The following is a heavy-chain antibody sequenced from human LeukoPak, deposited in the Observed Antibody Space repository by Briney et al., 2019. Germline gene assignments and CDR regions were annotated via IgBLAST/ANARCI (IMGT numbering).Heavy chain of an antibody. Sequence: PGGSLTLSCIASGFTFSNAWMSWVRHAPGEGVEWVSAISGSGASTYYADSVKGRFTIYRDNSKNTLYLQMNSLRAEDTAVYYCAKDRYSSSWYGNWFDPWGQGTLVTVSS. CDR2: ISGSGAST. D-gene: IGHD6-13*01. V-gene: IGHV3-23*01. CDR1: GFTFSNAW. J-gene: IGHJ5*02. CDR3: AKDRYSSSWYGNWFDP.